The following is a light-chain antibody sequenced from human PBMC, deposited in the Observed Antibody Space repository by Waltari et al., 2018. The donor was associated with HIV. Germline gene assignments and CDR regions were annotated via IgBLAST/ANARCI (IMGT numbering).Light chain of an antibody. CDR1: RSNIGNNL. J-gene: IGLJ1*01. CDR3: ASWDDKLKGYV. CDR2: SND. V-gene: IGLV1-44*01. Sequence: QSVVTQPPSASGAPGQTITISCSGSRSNIGNNLVNWYQHLPGAAPKLLIYSNDQRHSGVPDRISGSKAGTSASLAISGLQPEDEADYYCASWDDKLKGYVFGSGTKVTVL.